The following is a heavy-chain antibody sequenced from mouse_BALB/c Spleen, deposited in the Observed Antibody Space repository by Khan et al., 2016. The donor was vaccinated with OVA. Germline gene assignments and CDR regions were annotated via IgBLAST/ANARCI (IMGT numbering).Heavy chain of an antibody. D-gene: IGHD2-3*01. CDR3: ARDGHYAIDY. J-gene: IGHJ4*01. CDR2: ISYNGST. V-gene: IGHV3-2*02. Sequence: EVQLQESGPGLVKPSQSLSLTCTVTGYSITSDYAWNWIRQFPGNKLEWMGYISYNGSTSYNPSLTSRISITRNTSKNQFFLQLNSVTTEDTATYCCARDGHYAIDYWGQGTSGTVSS. CDR1: GYSITSDYA.